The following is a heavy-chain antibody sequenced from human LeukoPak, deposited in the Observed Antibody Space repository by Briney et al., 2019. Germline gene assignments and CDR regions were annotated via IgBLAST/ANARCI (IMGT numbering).Heavy chain of an antibody. CDR1: GFTFSTYG. CDR3: AKAAVYSNRWTPFDD. CDR2: IRFDGSNVGSNV. J-gene: IGHJ4*02. Sequence: GGSLRLSCATSGFTFSTYGMHWVRQAPGKGLEWVAFIRFDGSNVGSNVYYADSVKGRFTISRDNSKNTVYLEMNSLRPEDTALYHCAKAAVYSNRWTPFDDRGQGTLVTVSS. D-gene: IGHD5-12*01. V-gene: IGHV3-30*02.